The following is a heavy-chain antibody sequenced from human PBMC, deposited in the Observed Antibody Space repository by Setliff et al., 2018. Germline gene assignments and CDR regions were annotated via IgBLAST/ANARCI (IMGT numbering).Heavy chain of an antibody. CDR3: VRDRWKVIVNRGDDAFDL. J-gene: IGHJ3*01. V-gene: IGHV3-7*01. CDR1: RFTFSNYW. CDR2: IKEDGSEK. D-gene: IGHD3-22*01. Sequence: GVLRLSCAASRFTFSNYWMSWVRQAPGKGLEWVANIKEDGSEKYYVDSVKGRFTISRDNAKNSLDLQMNSLRGEDTAVYYCVRDRWKVIVNRGDDAFDLWGQGAMVTVS.